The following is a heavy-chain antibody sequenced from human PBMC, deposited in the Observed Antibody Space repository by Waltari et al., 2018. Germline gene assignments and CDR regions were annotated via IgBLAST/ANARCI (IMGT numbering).Heavy chain of an antibody. D-gene: IGHD3-22*01. CDR1: GGSISSHY. CDR2: IYYSGST. V-gene: IGHV4-59*11. CDR3: ARVPVVSGYYHFDY. Sequence: QVQLQESGPGLVKPSETLSLTCTVSGGSISSHYWSWIRQPPGKGLEWIGYIYYSGSTNYNPSLKSRVTISVDTSKNQFSLKLSSVTAADTAVYYCARVPVVSGYYHFDYWGQGTLVTVSS. J-gene: IGHJ4*02.